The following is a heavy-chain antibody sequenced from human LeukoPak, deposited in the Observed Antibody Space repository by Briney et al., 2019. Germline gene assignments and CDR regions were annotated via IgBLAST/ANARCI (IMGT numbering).Heavy chain of an antibody. J-gene: IGHJ4*02. CDR1: GGSISSYY. CDR3: ARRSVGAIRPFDY. D-gene: IGHD1-26*01. CDR2: IYYSGST. Sequence: SETLSLTCTVSGGSISSYYWCWIRQPPGKGLEWIGYIYYSGSTNYNPSLKSRVTISVDTSKNQFSLKLSSVTAADTAVYYCARRSVGAIRPFDYWGQGTLVTVSS. V-gene: IGHV4-59*08.